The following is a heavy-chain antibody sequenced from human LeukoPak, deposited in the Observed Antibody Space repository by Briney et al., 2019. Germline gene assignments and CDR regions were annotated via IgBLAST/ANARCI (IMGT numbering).Heavy chain of an antibody. V-gene: IGHV4-4*02. J-gene: IGHJ4*02. CDR2: IYHSGST. CDR3: ARGTTRNYGDFDY. D-gene: IGHD2/OR15-2a*01. CDR1: GGSISSSNW. Sequence: SGTLSLTCAVSGGSISSSNWWSWVRQPPGKGLEWIGEIYHSGSTNYNPSLKSRVTISVDKSKNQFSLKPSSVTAADTAVYYCARGTTRNYGDFDYWGQGTLVTVSS.